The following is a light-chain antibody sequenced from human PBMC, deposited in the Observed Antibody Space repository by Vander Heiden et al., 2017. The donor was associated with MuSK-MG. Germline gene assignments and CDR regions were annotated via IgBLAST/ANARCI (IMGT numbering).Light chain of an antibody. V-gene: IGKV3-20*01. CDR3: QQYGSPVT. J-gene: IGKJ4*01. CDR2: GAT. CDR1: QSVGSSY. Sequence: EIVLTQSPGTLSLSPGERATLSCRASQSVGSSYLAWYQQKPGQAPRLLIYGATSRATGIPDRFSGNGSGTDFPLTISRLEPEDFAVYHCQQYGSPVTFGGGTKVEIK.